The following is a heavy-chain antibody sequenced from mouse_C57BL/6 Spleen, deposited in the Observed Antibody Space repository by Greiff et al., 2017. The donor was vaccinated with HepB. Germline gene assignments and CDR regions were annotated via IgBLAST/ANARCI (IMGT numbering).Heavy chain of an antibody. Sequence: QVQLQQPGAELVKPGASVKMSCKASGYTFTSYWITWVKQRPGPGLEWIGDICPGSGSTNYNEKFKSKATLTVDTSSSTAYMQLSSLTSEDAAFYYCARRDDCYGSRNYWGQGTTLTVSS. V-gene: IGHV1-55*01. D-gene: IGHD1-1*01. CDR1: GYTFTSYW. CDR2: ICPGSGST. CDR3: ARRDDCYGSRNY. J-gene: IGHJ2*01.